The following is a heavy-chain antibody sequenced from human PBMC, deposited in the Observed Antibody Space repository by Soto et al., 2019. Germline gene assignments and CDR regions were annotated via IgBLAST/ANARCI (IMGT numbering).Heavy chain of an antibody. V-gene: IGHV1-69*01. CDR1: GGTFSSYA. CDR2: IIPIFGTA. Sequence: QVQLVQSGAEVKKPGSSVKVSCKAPGGTFSSYAISWVRQAPGQGLEWMGGIIPIFGTAKYAQKFQGRVTITADESTSTGYMELSSLRSEDTAVYYCARSQGSSSSLDIYYYYSYGMDVWGQGTTVTVSS. J-gene: IGHJ6*02. CDR3: ARSQGSSSSLDIYYYYSYGMDV. D-gene: IGHD2-2*01.